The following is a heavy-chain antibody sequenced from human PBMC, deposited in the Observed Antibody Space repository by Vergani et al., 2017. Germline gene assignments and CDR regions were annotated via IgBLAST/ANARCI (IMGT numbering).Heavy chain of an antibody. V-gene: IGHV1-2*02. D-gene: IGHD3-22*01. CDR1: GGTFSSYA. CDR3: ARSTIVVVTPGDY. J-gene: IGHJ4*02. CDR2: INPNSGGT. Sequence: QVQLVQSGAEVKKPGSSVKVSCKASGGTFSSYAISWVRQAPGQGLEWMGWINPNSGGTNYAQKFQGRVTMTRDTSISTAYMELSRLRSDDTAVYYCARSTIVVVTPGDYWGQGTLVTVSS.